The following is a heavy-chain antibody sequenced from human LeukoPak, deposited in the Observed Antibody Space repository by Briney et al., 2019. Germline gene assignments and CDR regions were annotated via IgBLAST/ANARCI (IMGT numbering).Heavy chain of an antibody. Sequence: PSETLSLTCTVSGGSISSYYWSWIRQPPGKGLEWIGYIYYSGSTNYNPSLKSRVTISVDTSKNQFSLKLSSVTAADTAVYYCARAYLRSLDYWGQGTLVTVSS. CDR2: IYYSGST. V-gene: IGHV4-59*08. J-gene: IGHJ4*02. CDR1: GGSISSYY. D-gene: IGHD3-3*01. CDR3: ARAYLRSLDY.